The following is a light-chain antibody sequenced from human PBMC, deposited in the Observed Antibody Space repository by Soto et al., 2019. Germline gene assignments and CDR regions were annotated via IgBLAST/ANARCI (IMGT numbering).Light chain of an antibody. CDR2: AAS. Sequence: IHMTHSPSSVSASIVYRVTISFLASQSIYKWLVWYQQKPGKAPKLLIYAASSLQSGVPSRFSGSGYGTDFTLTISSLQPEDFATYYCQQADSFPLSFGGGTKVDIK. J-gene: IGKJ4*01. CDR1: QSIYKW. V-gene: IGKV1-12*01. CDR3: QQADSFPLS.